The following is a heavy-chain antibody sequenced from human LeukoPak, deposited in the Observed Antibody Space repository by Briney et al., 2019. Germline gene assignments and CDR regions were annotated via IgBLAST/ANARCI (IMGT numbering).Heavy chain of an antibody. D-gene: IGHD4-23*01. CDR2: ITSSSSYT. CDR1: GFTFSRYS. V-gene: IGHV3-21*01. Sequence: GGSLRLSCAASGFTFSRYSMNWVRQAPGKGLEWVSCITSSSSYTYYADSVKGRFTISRDNAKNSLYLQMTILRAEDTAVYYCARSLYPSSGGNPKGYWGQGTLVTVSS. J-gene: IGHJ4*02. CDR3: ARSLYPSSGGNPKGY.